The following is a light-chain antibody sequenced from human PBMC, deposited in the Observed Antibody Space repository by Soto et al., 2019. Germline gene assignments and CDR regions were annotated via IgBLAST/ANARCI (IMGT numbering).Light chain of an antibody. J-gene: IGLJ2*01. CDR2: EGS. Sequence: QSALTQPASVSGSPRQSITISCTGSNNDVGGYNLVSWYQHHPGKAPQLIIYEGSQRPSGVSHRFSGSRSGNTASLTISALQAEDEADYSCSSFAGGATFVFGGGTKVTVL. V-gene: IGLV2-23*03. CDR1: NNDVGGYNL. CDR3: SSFAGGATFV.